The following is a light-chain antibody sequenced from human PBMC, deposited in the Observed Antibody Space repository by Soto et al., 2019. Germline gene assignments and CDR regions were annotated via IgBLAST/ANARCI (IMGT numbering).Light chain of an antibody. J-gene: IGLJ2*01. CDR2: DST. CDR1: SSNIGKYD. V-gene: IGLV1-51*01. CDR3: AAWDSGLSAVI. Sequence: QSVLTQPPSVSAAPGQKVTISCSGSSSNIGKYDPSWYQQVPGTAPKLLIYDSTQRTSGIPDRFSASKSGTSAALGITGLKTGDEADYYCAAWDSGLSAVIFGGGTKVTVL.